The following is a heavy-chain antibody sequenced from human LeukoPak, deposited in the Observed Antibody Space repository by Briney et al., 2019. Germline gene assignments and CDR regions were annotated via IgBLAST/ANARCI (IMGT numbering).Heavy chain of an antibody. CDR1: GFTFSSYG. V-gene: IGHV3-33*01. CDR2: IWNDGSNK. CDR3: AREGNYDILTGLYNYYYYGMDV. D-gene: IGHD3-9*01. Sequence: GGSLRLSCAASGFTFSSYGVHWVRQAPGKGLEWVAIIWNDGSNKYYADSVKGRFTISRDNSKNSLYLQMNSLRAEDTAVYYCAREGNYDILTGLYNYYYYGMDVWGQGTTVTVSS. J-gene: IGHJ6*02.